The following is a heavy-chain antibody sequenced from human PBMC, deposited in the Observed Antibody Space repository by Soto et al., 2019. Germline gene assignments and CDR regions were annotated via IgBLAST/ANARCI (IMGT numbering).Heavy chain of an antibody. CDR1: GGSFSGYY. V-gene: IGHV4-34*01. CDR2: INHSGST. CDR3: AGTAEYCSGGSCYSPPYFDY. Sequence: QVQLQQWGAGLLKPSETLSLTCAVYGGSFSGYYWSWIRQPPGKGLEWIGEINHSGSTNYNPSLKSRVTISVDTSKNQFSLKLSSVTAADTAVYYCAGTAEYCSGGSCYSPPYFDYWGQGTLVTVSS. D-gene: IGHD2-15*01. J-gene: IGHJ4*02.